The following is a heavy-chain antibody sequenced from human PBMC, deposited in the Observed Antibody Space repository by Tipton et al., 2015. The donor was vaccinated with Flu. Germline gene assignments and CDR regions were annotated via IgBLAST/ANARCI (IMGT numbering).Heavy chain of an antibody. J-gene: IGHJ3*02. CDR2: VSRSGTT. CDR1: GDSISSDYY. Sequence: TLSLTCDVSGDSISSDYYWGWIRQFPGKGLEWIGSVSRSGTTNYNPSLKSRVTISVDTSKKQFSLKLSSVTAADTAVYYCARAPKPLYGDYRDAFDIWGQGTMVTVSS. CDR3: ARAPKPLYGDYRDAFDI. D-gene: IGHD4-17*01. V-gene: IGHV4-38-2*01.